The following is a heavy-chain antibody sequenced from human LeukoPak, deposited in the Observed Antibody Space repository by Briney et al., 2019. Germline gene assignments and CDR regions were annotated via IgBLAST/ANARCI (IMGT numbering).Heavy chain of an antibody. CDR3: ARDRYSYGHSGSNWFDP. CDR2: IIPIFGTA. D-gene: IGHD5-18*01. Sequence: SVKVSCKASGGTFSSYAISWVRQAPGQGLEWMGGIIPIFGTANYAQKFQGRVTITADESTSTAYMELISLRSEDTAVYYCARDRYSYGHSGSNWFDPWGQGTLVTVSS. CDR1: GGTFSSYA. J-gene: IGHJ5*02. V-gene: IGHV1-69*13.